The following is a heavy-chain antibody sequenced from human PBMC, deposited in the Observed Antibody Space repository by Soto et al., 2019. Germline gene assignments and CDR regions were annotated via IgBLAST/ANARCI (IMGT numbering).Heavy chain of an antibody. D-gene: IGHD3-10*01. Sequence: QVQLVESGGGVVQPGRSLRLSCAASGFTFSSYGMHWARQAPGKGLEWVAVISYDGSNKYYADSVKGRFTISRDNSKNTLYLQMNSLRAEDTAVYYCAKGGHLGSGNYYNPYYFDYWGQGTLVTVSS. CDR1: GFTFSSYG. CDR2: ISYDGSNK. J-gene: IGHJ4*02. V-gene: IGHV3-30*18. CDR3: AKGGHLGSGNYYNPYYFDY.